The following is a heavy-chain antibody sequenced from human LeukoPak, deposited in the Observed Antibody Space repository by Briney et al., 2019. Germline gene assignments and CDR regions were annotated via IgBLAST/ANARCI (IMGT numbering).Heavy chain of an antibody. V-gene: IGHV1-18*01. Sequence: ASVKVSCKASGYTFTSYGISWVRQAPGQGLEWMGWVSAYNGNTNYAQKLKGRVTRTTDTSKSTAYMELRSLRSDDTAVYYCARDRGPFWSGCFDYWGQGTLVTVSS. D-gene: IGHD3-3*01. CDR1: GYTFTSYG. CDR3: ARDRGPFWSGCFDY. CDR2: VSAYNGNT. J-gene: IGHJ4*02.